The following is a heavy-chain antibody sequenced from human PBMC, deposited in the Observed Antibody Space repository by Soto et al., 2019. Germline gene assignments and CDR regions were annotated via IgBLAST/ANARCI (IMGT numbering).Heavy chain of an antibody. J-gene: IGHJ6*02. D-gene: IGHD3-16*01. CDR1: GFTFSSYS. CDR2: ISSSSSYI. CDR3: ARQGEMATIIGGVYYGMDV. Sequence: LRLSCAASGFTFSSYSMNWVRQAPGKGLEWVSSISSSSSYIYYADSVKGRFTISRDNAKNSLYLQMNSLRAEDTAVYYCARQGEMATIIGGVYYGMDVWGQGTTVTVSS. V-gene: IGHV3-21*01.